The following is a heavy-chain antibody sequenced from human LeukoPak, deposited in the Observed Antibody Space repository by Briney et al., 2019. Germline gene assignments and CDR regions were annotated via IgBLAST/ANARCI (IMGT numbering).Heavy chain of an antibody. D-gene: IGHD2-2*01. J-gene: IGHJ6*03. CDR2: INPSGGST. CDR3: AASPTSASYYYYMDV. Sequence: ASVKVSCKASGYTFTSYGISWVRQAPGQGLEWMGIINPSGGSTSYAQKFQGRVTMTRDTSTSTVYMELSSLRSEDTAVYYCAASPTSASYYYYMDVWGKGTTVTVSS. CDR1: GYTFTSYG. V-gene: IGHV1-46*01.